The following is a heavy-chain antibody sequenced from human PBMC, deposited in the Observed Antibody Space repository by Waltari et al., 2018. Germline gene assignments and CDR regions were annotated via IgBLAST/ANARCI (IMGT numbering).Heavy chain of an antibody. CDR1: GGSFSGYH. J-gene: IGHJ5*02. CDR2: INNGGVT. V-gene: IGHV4-34*02. Sequence: QVQLKQWGAGTLKPSDTLSLTCGVYGGSFSGYHWTWVRQSPGKGLEWIGEINNGGVTNYSASLKSRVTISVDASKNQFSLFVRAVTAADTAVYYCARGGVPDYYGSGSPYRNWFDPWGQGTLVTVSS. D-gene: IGHD3-10*01. CDR3: ARGGVPDYYGSGSPYRNWFDP.